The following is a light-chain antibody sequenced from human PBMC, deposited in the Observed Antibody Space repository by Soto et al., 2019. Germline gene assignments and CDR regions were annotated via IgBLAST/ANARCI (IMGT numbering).Light chain of an antibody. CDR1: SSNLGDNA. CDR3: AAWDASRDGYV. J-gene: IGLJ1*01. Sequence: QSVLTQPPSASGTPGQGVTISCSTSSSNLGDNAVNWYQHVPGTAPKLLIYSYDQRPSGVPDRFSGSKSGTSASLAISGLQSGDEADYYCAAWDASRDGYVFGTGTKVTVL. CDR2: SYD. V-gene: IGLV1-44*01.